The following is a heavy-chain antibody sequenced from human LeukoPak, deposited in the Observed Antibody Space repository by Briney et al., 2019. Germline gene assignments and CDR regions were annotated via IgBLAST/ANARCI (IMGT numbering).Heavy chain of an antibody. V-gene: IGHV4-4*02. CDR1: GVSFTNSNW. Sequence: SGTLSLTCAVSGVSFTNSNWWSWVRQPPGKGLEWIGEIYHSGSTNYSPSLKSRVTISVDKSKNQFSLKLSSVTAADTAVYYCAIEYSRSSYWGQGTLVTVSS. D-gene: IGHD6-6*01. CDR2: IYHSGST. J-gene: IGHJ4*02. CDR3: AIEYSRSSY.